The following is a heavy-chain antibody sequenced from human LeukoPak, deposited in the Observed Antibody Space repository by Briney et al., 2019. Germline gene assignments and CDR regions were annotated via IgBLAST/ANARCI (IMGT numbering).Heavy chain of an antibody. V-gene: IGHV1-46*01. J-gene: IGHJ3*02. D-gene: IGHD4-17*01. CDR2: INPSGGST. Sequence: GASVKVSCKXSGYTFTSNYMHWVRQAPGQGLEWMGIINPSGGSTSYAQKFQGRVTMTRDTSTSTVYMELSSLRSEDTAVYYCARGPLHDYGDIWGQGTMVTVSS. CDR3: ARGPLHDYGDI. CDR1: GYTFTSNY.